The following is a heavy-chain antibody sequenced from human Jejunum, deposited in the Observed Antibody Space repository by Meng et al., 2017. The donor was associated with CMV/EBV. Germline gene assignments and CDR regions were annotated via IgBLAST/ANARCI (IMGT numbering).Heavy chain of an antibody. CDR1: SISRSSPH. CDR2: IYDSGSA. J-gene: IGHJ4*02. V-gene: IGHV4-39*07. Sequence: SISRSSPHWGWSRQPPGKGLEWIGNIYDSGSAYYNPSLKSRVSISKDTSKNQFSLRLDSVTAADTAVYYCARVRVHSSGWRPFDYWGRGTLVTVSS. D-gene: IGHD6-19*01. CDR3: ARVRVHSSGWRPFDY.